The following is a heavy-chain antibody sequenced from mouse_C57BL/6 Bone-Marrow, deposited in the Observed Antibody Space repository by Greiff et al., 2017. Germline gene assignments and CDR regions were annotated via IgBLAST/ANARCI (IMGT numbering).Heavy chain of an antibody. D-gene: IGHD1-1*01. CDR2: IDPNSGGT. Sequence: VQLQQPGAELVKPGASVKLSCKASGYTFTSYWMHWVKQRPGRGLEWIGRIDPNSGGTKYNEKFKSKATLTVDKPSSTAYMQLSSLTSEDSAVYYCARTFIFITTVGGFAYWGQGTLVTVSA. V-gene: IGHV1-72*01. CDR3: ARTFIFITTVGGFAY. J-gene: IGHJ3*01. CDR1: GYTFTSYW.